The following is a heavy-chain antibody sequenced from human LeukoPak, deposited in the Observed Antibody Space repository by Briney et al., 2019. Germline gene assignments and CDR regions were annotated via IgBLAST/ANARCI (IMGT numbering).Heavy chain of an antibody. J-gene: IGHJ3*02. CDR2: ISTSGGGT. D-gene: IGHD4-17*01. Sequence: GGSLRLSCAASGFTFSTYAMNWVRQAPGKGLEWVSAISTSGGGTYYADSVKGRFTISRDNSKNTLYLQMSGLRGEDTAVYYRAKGRNGDNVAEASDIWGQGTMVTVSS. V-gene: IGHV3-23*01. CDR3: AKGRNGDNVAEASDI. CDR1: GFTFSTYA.